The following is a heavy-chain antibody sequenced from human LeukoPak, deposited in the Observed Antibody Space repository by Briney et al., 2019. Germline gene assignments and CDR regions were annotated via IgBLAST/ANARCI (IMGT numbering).Heavy chain of an antibody. V-gene: IGHV1-69*01. J-gene: IGHJ4*02. CDR2: IIPIFGTA. Sequence: ASVKVSCKASGGTFSSYAISWVRRAPGQGLEWMGGIIPIFGTANYAQKFQGRVTITADESTSTAYMELSSLRSEDTAVYYCARFPSSGSYSRAPFDYWGQGTLVTVSS. D-gene: IGHD1-26*01. CDR3: ARFPSSGSYSRAPFDY. CDR1: GGTFSSYA.